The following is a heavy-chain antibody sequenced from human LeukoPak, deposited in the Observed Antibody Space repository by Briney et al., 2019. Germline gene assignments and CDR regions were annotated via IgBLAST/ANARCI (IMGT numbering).Heavy chain of an antibody. V-gene: IGHV3-9*03. J-gene: IGHJ3*02. CDR2: INWNSGSI. CDR1: GFTFDDYA. D-gene: IGHD3-10*01. CDR3: AKSRYYGSGTYSPSAFDI. Sequence: HPGGSLRLSCAASGFTFDDYAMHWVRQAPGKGLEWVSGINWNSGSIGYADSVKGRFTISRDNAKNSLYLQMNSLRAEDMALYYCAKSRYYGSGTYSPSAFDIWGQGTMVTVSS.